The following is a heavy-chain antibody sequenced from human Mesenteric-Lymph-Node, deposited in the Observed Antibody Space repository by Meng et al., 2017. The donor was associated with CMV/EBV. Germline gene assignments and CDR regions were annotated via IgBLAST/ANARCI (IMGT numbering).Heavy chain of an antibody. J-gene: IGHJ6*02. Sequence: LRLSCTVSGGSISSGGYYWSWIRQHPGKGLEWIGYIYYSGSTYYNPSLKSRVTISVDTSKNQFSLKLSSATAADTAVYYCARDLCSSTSCPYYYYYYGMDVWGQGTTVTVSS. V-gene: IGHV4-31*03. CDR1: GGSISSGGYY. CDR2: IYYSGST. D-gene: IGHD2-2*01. CDR3: ARDLCSSTSCPYYYYYYGMDV.